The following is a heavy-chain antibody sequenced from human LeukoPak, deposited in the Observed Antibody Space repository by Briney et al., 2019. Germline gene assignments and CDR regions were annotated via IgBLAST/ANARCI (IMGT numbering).Heavy chain of an antibody. CDR2: IYTTGST. J-gene: IGHJ4*02. CDR3: ARVGKYDFWSGHDETRLDY. D-gene: IGHD3-3*01. Sequence: SETLSLTCTVSGGSINNYYWTWIRQPAGKGLEWIGRIYTTGSTNYNPSLKSRVTISVDTSKNQFSLKLSSVTAADTAVYYCARVGKYDFWSGHDETRLDYWGQGSLVTVSS. V-gene: IGHV4-4*07. CDR1: GGSINNYY.